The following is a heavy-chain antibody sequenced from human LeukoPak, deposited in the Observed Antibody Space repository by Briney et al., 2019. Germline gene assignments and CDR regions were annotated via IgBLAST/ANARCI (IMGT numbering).Heavy chain of an antibody. CDR3: ARQTGYPYTFDY. Sequence: ASVKVSCKASGYTFTGYYMHWVRQAPGQGLEWMGWINPNSGGTNYAQKFQGRVTMTRDTSISTAYMELSRLRSDDTAVFYCARQTGYPYTFDYWGQGILVTVSS. D-gene: IGHD3-9*01. CDR1: GYTFTGYY. CDR2: INPNSGGT. V-gene: IGHV1-2*02. J-gene: IGHJ4*02.